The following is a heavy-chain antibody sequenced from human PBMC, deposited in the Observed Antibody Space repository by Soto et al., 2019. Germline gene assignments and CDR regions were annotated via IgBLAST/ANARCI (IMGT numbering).Heavy chain of an antibody. D-gene: IGHD5-18*01. Sequence: QVQLQESCPGLVKPSQTLSLTCTVSGDTVSRSAYYWTWIRQHTGKGLEWIGNIYSSGSYQKPSLESRLTMSVDTSKNQFSMKLSSVTAADTAVYYCATATAMAGPDYWGPGTQVTVSS. CDR1: GDTVSRSAYY. CDR2: IYSSGS. J-gene: IGHJ4*02. V-gene: IGHV4-31*03. CDR3: ATATAMAGPDY.